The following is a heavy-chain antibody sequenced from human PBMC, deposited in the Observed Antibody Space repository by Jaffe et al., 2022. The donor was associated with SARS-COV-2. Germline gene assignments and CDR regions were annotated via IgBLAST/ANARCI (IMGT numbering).Heavy chain of an antibody. CDR3: ARGLDIVVVNGGMDV. Sequence: QVQLVESGGGVVQPGRSLRLSCAASGFTFSSYAMHWVRQAPGKGLEWVAVISYDGSNKYYADSVKGRFTISRDNSKNTLYLQMNSLRAEDTAVYYCARGLDIVVVNGGMDVWGQGTTVTVSS. D-gene: IGHD2-2*03. CDR1: GFTFSSYA. CDR2: ISYDGSNK. V-gene: IGHV3-30-3*01. J-gene: IGHJ6*02.